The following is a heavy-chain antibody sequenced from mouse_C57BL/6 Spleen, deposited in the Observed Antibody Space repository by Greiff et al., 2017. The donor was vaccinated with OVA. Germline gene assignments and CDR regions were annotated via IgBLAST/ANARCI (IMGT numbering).Heavy chain of an antibody. J-gene: IGHJ1*03. CDR3: ARGDYDALWYFEV. Sequence: EVKLMESGGGLVKPGGSLKLSCAASGFTFSSYAMSWVRQTPEKRLEWVATISDGGSYTYYPDNVKGRFTISRDNAKNNLYLQMSHLKSEDTAMYYCARGDYDALWYFEVWGTETTVTLSS. D-gene: IGHD2-4*01. CDR1: GFTFSSYA. V-gene: IGHV5-4*03. CDR2: ISDGGSYT.